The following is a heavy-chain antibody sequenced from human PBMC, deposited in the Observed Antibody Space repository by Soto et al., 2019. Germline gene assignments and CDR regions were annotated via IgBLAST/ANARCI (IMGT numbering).Heavy chain of an antibody. CDR2: IYPGDSDT. CDR3: ARHREIAASRGSDAFDI. Sequence: GESLKISCKGSGYSFTSYWIGWVRQMPGKGLEWMGIIYPGDSDTRYSPSFQGQVTISADKSISTAYLQWSSLKASDTAMYYCARHREIAASRGSDAFDIWGQGTMVTVSS. J-gene: IGHJ3*02. D-gene: IGHD6-13*01. CDR1: GYSFTSYW. V-gene: IGHV5-51*01.